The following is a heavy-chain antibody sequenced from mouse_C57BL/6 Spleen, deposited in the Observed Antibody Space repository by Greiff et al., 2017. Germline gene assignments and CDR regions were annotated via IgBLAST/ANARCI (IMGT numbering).Heavy chain of an antibody. CDR2: IYPRSGNT. Sequence: VQLQKSGAELARPGASVKLSCKASGYTFTSYGISWVKQRTGQGLEWIGEIYPRSGNTYYNEKFKGKATLTADKSSSTAYMELRSLTSEDSAVYFCARCLITTVVARDYWGQGTTLTVSS. J-gene: IGHJ2*01. CDR3: ARCLITTVVARDY. CDR1: GYTFTSYG. D-gene: IGHD1-1*01. V-gene: IGHV1-81*01.